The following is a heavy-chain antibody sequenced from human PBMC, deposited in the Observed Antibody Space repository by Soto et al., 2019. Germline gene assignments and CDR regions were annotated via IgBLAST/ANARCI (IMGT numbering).Heavy chain of an antibody. CDR1: GFTFSSYS. Sequence: GGSLRLSCAASGFTFSSYSMNWVRQSPGKGLEWVSSISSSSSYIYYTDSVKGRFTIPRDNAKNSLYLQMNSLRAEDAAVYYCARSLYGGPYGMDVWGQGTTVTVSS. CDR2: ISSSSSYI. J-gene: IGHJ6*02. V-gene: IGHV3-21*01. D-gene: IGHD4-17*01. CDR3: ARSLYGGPYGMDV.